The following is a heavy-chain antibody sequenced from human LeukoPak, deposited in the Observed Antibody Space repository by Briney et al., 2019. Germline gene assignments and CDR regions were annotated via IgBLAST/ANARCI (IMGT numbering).Heavy chain of an antibody. CDR3: AKDPGLRYFDWFLDY. CDR2: ISYDGSNK. D-gene: IGHD3-9*01. J-gene: IGHJ4*02. Sequence: PGRSLRLSCAASGFTFSSYGMHWVRQAPGKGLEWVAVISYDGSNKYYADSVKGRFTISRDNSKNTLYLQMSSPRPEDTAVYYCAKDPGLRYFDWFLDYWGQGTLVTVSS. CDR1: GFTFSSYG. V-gene: IGHV3-30*18.